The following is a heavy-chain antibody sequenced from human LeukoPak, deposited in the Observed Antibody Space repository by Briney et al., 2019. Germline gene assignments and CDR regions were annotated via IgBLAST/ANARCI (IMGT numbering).Heavy chain of an antibody. CDR2: TNSGGTST. V-gene: IGHV3-23*01. CDR1: GFPFSDFS. Sequence: GGSLRLSCATSGFPFSDFSMSWVRQAPGKGLEWISTTNSGGTSTYYADSVKGRFTISRDNSKNTLYLQMNSLRAEDTAVYYCAKEEGYSGYDGPITSFDYWGQGTLVTVSS. J-gene: IGHJ4*02. CDR3: AKEEGYSGYDGPITSFDY. D-gene: IGHD5-12*01.